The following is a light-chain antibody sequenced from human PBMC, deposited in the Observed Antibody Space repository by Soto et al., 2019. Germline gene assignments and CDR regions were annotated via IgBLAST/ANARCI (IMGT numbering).Light chain of an antibody. J-gene: IGKJ1*01. CDR2: GAS. Sequence: EIVMTQSPATLSVSPGERATLSCRASQSVSSNLAWYQQKPGHAPRLLIYGASTRATGIPARFSGSGSGTEFPLTISSLQSEDFAVYYCQQYNNWPRTFGQGTKVELK. V-gene: IGKV3-15*01. CDR1: QSVSSN. CDR3: QQYNNWPRT.